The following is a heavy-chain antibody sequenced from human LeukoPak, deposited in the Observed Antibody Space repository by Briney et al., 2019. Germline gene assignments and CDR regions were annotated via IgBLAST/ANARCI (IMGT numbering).Heavy chain of an antibody. V-gene: IGHV3-21*01. CDR1: GFTFSSYS. CDR2: ISSSSSYI. CDR3: ARGSSGWYGLYYFDY. D-gene: IGHD6-19*01. J-gene: IGHJ4*02. Sequence: GGSLRLSCAASGFTFSSYSMNWVRQAPGKGLEWVSSISSSSSYIYYADSVKGRFTISRDNAKNSLYLQMNSLRAEDTAVYYCARGSSGWYGLYYFDYWGQGTLVTVSS.